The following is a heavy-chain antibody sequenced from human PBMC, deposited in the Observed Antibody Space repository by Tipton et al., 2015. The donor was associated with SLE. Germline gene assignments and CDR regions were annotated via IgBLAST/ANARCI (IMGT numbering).Heavy chain of an antibody. V-gene: IGHV4-4*09. CDR3: ASQRGLGYCSSTSCSKGNAFDI. Sequence: TLSLTCTVSGVSISSYYWSWIRQPPGKGLEWIGYIYSSGSTNYNPSLKSRVTISVDRSKNQFSLKLSSVTAADTAVYYCASQRGLGYCSSTSCSKGNAFDIWGQGTMVTVSS. CDR2: IYSSGST. D-gene: IGHD2-2*01. J-gene: IGHJ3*02. CDR1: GVSISSYY.